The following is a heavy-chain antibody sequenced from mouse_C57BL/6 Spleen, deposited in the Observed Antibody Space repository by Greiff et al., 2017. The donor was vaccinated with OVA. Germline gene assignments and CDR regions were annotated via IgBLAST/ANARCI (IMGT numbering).Heavy chain of an antibody. Sequence: DVQLQESGPELVKPGASVKMSCKASGYTFTDYNMHWVKQSPGKSLEWIGYINPNNGGTSYNQKFKGKATLTVNTSSSTAYMELRSLTSEDSAVYYCARWTGTEYYFDYWGQGTTLTVSS. J-gene: IGHJ2*01. CDR1: GYTFTDYN. CDR3: ARWTGTEYYFDY. D-gene: IGHD4-1*01. V-gene: IGHV1-22*01. CDR2: INPNNGGT.